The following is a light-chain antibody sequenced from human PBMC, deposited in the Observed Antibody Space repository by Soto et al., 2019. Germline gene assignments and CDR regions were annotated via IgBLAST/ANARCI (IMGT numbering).Light chain of an antibody. CDR2: DAS. V-gene: IGKV3-15*01. Sequence: EIVMTQSPATLSVSPGERATLSCRASQSVNSNLAWYQQKPGQAPRLLIYDASTRATGIPARFSGSGSETEFTLTISSLQSEDFAVYYCQHYNNWPVTFGQGTRLEIK. CDR3: QHYNNWPVT. CDR1: QSVNSN. J-gene: IGKJ5*01.